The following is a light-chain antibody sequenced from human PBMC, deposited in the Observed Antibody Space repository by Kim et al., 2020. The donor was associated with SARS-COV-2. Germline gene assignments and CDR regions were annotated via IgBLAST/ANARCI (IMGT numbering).Light chain of an antibody. CDR3: GTWDSSLSAVV. CDR2: DNN. J-gene: IGLJ2*01. V-gene: IGLV1-51*01. CDR1: SSNIGNSY. Sequence: GQKIPTSSSGSSSNIGNSYVSWYQQLPGTDPKLLIYDNNKRPSGIPDRFSGSKSGTSATLGITGLQTGDEADYYCGTWDSSLSAVVFGGGTQLTVL.